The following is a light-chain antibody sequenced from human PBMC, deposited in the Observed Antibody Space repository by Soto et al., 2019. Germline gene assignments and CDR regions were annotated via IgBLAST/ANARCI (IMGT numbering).Light chain of an antibody. CDR2: DTF. J-gene: IGKJ1*01. CDR3: QQYGSLPRT. Sequence: GVMSLSTAKRATLSCKASQSVGSSSLAWYQQKPGQAPRLLIYDTFSRATGIPDRFSGSGSGTDFTLTISRLESEDFAVYYCQQYGSLPRTFGQGSNVDIK. CDR1: QSVGSSS. V-gene: IGKV3-20*01.